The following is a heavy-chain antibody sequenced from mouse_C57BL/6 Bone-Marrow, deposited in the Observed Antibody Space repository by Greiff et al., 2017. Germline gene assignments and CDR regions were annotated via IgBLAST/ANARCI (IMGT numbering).Heavy chain of an antibody. CDR1: GYAFSSYW. Sequence: VKLQESGAELVKPGASVKISCKASGYAFSSYWMNWVKQRPGKGLGWIGQIYPGDGATNYNGKFKGKATLTADKSSSTAYMLLSILTSDDSAFYCCARSLNWANFDYWGQGTTLTVSS. D-gene: IGHD4-1*01. CDR3: ARSLNWANFDY. J-gene: IGHJ2*01. CDR2: IYPGDGAT. V-gene: IGHV1-80*01.